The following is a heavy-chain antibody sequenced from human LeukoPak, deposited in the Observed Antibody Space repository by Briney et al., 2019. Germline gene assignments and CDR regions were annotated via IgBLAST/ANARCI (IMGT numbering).Heavy chain of an antibody. D-gene: IGHD2-2*01. CDR3: AKGNIVVVPADHDY. Sequence: GGSLRLSCAASGFTFSSYSMNWVRQAPGKGLEWVSAISGSGGSTYYADSVKGRFTISRDNSKNTLYLQMNSLRAEDTAVYYCAKGNIVVVPADHDYWGQGTLVTVSS. CDR1: GFTFSSYS. V-gene: IGHV3-23*01. CDR2: ISGSGGST. J-gene: IGHJ4*02.